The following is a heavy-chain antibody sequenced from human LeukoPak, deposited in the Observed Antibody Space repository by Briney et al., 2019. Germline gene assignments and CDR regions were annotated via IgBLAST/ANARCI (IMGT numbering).Heavy chain of an antibody. CDR2: ISSSSSYI. CDR1: GFTFSSYS. Sequence: PGGSLRLSCAASGFTFSSYSMNWVRQAPGMGLEWVSSISSSSSYIYYADSVKGRLTISRDNAKNSLYLQMNSLRAEDTAVYYCARDSSVWYSFLLSFDYWGQGTLVTVSS. J-gene: IGHJ4*02. V-gene: IGHV3-21*01. CDR3: ARDSSVWYSFLLSFDY. D-gene: IGHD6-13*01.